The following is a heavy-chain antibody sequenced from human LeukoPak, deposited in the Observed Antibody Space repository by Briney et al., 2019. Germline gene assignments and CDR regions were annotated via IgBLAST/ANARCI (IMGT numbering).Heavy chain of an antibody. V-gene: IGHV1-18*01. CDR3: ARDWSGVLWFGEANWFDP. CDR1: GYTFTSYG. J-gene: IGHJ5*02. Sequence: ASVKVSCKASGYTFTSYGISWVRQAPGQGLEWMGWISAYNGNTNYAQKLQGRVTMTTDTSTSTAYMELRSLRSDDTAVYYCARDWSGVLWFGEANWFDPWGQGTLVTVSS. D-gene: IGHD3-10*01. CDR2: ISAYNGNT.